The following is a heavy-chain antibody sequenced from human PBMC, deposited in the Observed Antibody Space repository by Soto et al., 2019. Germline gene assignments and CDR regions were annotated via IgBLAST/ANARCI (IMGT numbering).Heavy chain of an antibody. Sequence: QVQLQQWGAGLLKPSVTLSLTCAVYGGSFSGYYWSWIRQPPGKGLEWIGEINHSGSTNYNPSLKSRVTISVDTSKNQFSLKLSSVTAADTAVYYCARGFHYYDSSGYYGGGDYWGQGTLVTVSS. J-gene: IGHJ4*02. CDR1: GGSFSGYY. CDR2: INHSGST. CDR3: ARGFHYYDSSGYYGGGDY. D-gene: IGHD3-22*01. V-gene: IGHV4-34*01.